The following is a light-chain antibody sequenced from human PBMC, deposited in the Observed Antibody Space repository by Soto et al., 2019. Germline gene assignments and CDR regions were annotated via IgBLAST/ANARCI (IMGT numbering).Light chain of an antibody. CDR3: QNYDNPVFT. J-gene: IGKJ3*01. V-gene: IGKV1-33*01. Sequence: DIQMTQSPSSLSASVGDRVTITCQASQDISNYLNWYQQKPGKAPKLLIYDASNLKTGVPSRFSGSGSGTDYTFTISSLQPEDIATYYWQNYDNPVFTFGPGTKVDIK. CDR1: QDISNY. CDR2: DAS.